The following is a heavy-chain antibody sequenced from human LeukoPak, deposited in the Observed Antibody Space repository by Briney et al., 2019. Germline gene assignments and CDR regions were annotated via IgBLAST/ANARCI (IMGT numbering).Heavy chain of an antibody. V-gene: IGHV4-39*07. J-gene: IGHJ4*02. D-gene: IGHD1-26*01. CDR3: ARGTTIVGATPIDY. Sequence: SETLSLTCTVSGGSISSSSYYWGWIRQPPGKGLEWIGSIYYSGSTYYNPSLKSRVTISVDTSKNQFSLKLSSVTAADTAVYYCARGTTIVGATPIDYWGQGTLVTVSS. CDR1: GGSISSSSYY. CDR2: IYYSGST.